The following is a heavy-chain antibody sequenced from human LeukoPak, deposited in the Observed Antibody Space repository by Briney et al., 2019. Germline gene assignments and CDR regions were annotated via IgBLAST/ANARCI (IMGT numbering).Heavy chain of an antibody. V-gene: IGHV1-46*01. CDR1: GYTFANHY. J-gene: IGHJ4*02. CDR3: ARNTYGPFDY. D-gene: IGHD3-10*01. CDR2: IKPNSGDT. Sequence: ASVKVSCKASGYTFANHYLHWVRQAPGQGLEWLGIIKPNSGDTTYSQKFQGRVTMTRDTSTNTVYMELSSLRSDDTAFYYCARNTYGPFDYWGQGTLVTVSS.